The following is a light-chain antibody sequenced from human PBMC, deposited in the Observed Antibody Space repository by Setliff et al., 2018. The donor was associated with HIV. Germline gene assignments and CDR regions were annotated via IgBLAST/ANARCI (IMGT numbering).Light chain of an antibody. CDR3: QAWDSSTVV. J-gene: IGLJ2*01. CDR2: QDT. CDR1: KLGDKY. V-gene: IGLV3-1*01. Sequence: SYELTQPPSVSVSPGQTASITCSGDKLGDKYACWYQQKPGQSPVLVIYQDTKLPSGIPERFSGSNSGNTATLTISGTQAMDEADYYCQAWDSSTVVFGGGT.